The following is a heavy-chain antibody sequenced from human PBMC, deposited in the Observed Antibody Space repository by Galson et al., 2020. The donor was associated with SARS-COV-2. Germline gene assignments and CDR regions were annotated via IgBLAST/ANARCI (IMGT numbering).Heavy chain of an antibody. D-gene: IGHD3-10*01. CDR1: GVTFDDYG. J-gene: IGHJ3*02. V-gene: IGHV3-20*04. Sequence: GESLKISCAASGVTFDDYGMSWVRQVPGKGLEWVCGINKKGGRTNYADSVRGRFTLARENANNSLYLQMNSLRAEETALYFVARGSLAGPLYIWAQGTMGTVSS. CDR3: ARGSLAGPLYI. CDR2: INKKGGRT.